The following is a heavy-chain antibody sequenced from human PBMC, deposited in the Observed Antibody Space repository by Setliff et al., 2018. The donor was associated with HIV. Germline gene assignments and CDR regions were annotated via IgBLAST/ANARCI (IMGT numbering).Heavy chain of an antibody. CDR2: TYYSGST. J-gene: IGHJ4*02. Sequence: SETLSLTCTVSGDSLSRSSNHWGWIRQPPGKGLEWIGNTYYSGSTYYNPSLKSRVTIPIDTPRNQFSLKLSSVTAADTAVYYCARGGGFWSGQLDFWGQGTLVTVSS. D-gene: IGHD3-3*01. CDR1: GDSLSRSSNH. V-gene: IGHV4-39*07. CDR3: ARGGGFWSGQLDF.